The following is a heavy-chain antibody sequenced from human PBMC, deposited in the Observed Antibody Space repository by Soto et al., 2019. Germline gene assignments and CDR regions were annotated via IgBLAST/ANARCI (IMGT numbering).Heavy chain of an antibody. V-gene: IGHV3-13*05. Sequence: FLRLSCAASAFTLSAYDMHWVRQPNGKGLEWVSALGAADDPYYLGSVKGRFTISRENAKNSLYLQMNNLRAGDTAVYYCARAYSGRLPRRADYYYAMDVWGQGTTVTVSS. D-gene: IGHD2-15*01. CDR3: ARAYSGRLPRRADYYYAMDV. CDR2: LGAADDP. CDR1: AFTLSAYD. J-gene: IGHJ6*02.